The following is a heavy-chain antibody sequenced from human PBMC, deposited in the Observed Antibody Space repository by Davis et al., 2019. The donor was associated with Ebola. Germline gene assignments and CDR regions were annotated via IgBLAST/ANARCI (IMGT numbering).Heavy chain of an antibody. D-gene: IGHD6-19*01. CDR1: GGSISGYY. Sequence: SETLSLTCTVSGGSISGYYWSWIRQPPGKGLEWIGEINHSGSTNYNPSLKSRVTISVDTSKNQFSLKLSSVTAADTAMYYCAGAGYSSGWNFDYWGQGILVTVSS. J-gene: IGHJ4*02. CDR2: INHSGST. V-gene: IGHV4-34*01. CDR3: AGAGYSSGWNFDY.